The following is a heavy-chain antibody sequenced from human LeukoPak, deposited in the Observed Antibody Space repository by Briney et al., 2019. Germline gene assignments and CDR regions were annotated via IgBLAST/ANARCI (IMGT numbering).Heavy chain of an antibody. Sequence: GGSLRLSCAASGFTFSSYAMSWVRQAPGKGLEWVSAISGSGCSTYYADSVKGRFTISRDNSKNTLYLQMNSLRAEDTAVYYCAKGMVRGVYYYYGMDVWGQGTTVTVSS. J-gene: IGHJ6*02. CDR1: GFTFSSYA. V-gene: IGHV3-23*01. D-gene: IGHD3-10*01. CDR2: ISGSGCST. CDR3: AKGMVRGVYYYYGMDV.